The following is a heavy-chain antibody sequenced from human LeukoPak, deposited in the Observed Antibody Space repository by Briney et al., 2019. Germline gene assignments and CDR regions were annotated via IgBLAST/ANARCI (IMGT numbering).Heavy chain of an antibody. D-gene: IGHD3-3*01. CDR1: GGSISPYY. CDR2: IYASGST. J-gene: IGHJ4*02. Sequence: SETLSLTCVVSGGSISPYYWSWIRQSAGKGLEWIGRIYASGSTNYNPSLKSRVTISVDTSKNQFSLKLSSVTAADTAVYYCARSGYSNFDYWGQGTLVTVSS. V-gene: IGHV4-4*07. CDR3: ARSGYSNFDY.